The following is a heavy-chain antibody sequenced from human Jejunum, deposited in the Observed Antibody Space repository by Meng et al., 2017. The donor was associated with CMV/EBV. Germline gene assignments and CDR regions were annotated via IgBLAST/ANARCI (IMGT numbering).Heavy chain of an antibody. CDR1: GGSISSGGYY. Sequence: QRHEAGPGLVTPSQTLSLTCTVSGGSISSGGYYWSWIRQHPGKGLEWIGYIHSSGSTYYNPSLRSRLTISVDTSKNQFSLKLSSVTAADTAVYYCARASYGSGSPLGESWFDPWGQGTLVTVSS. CDR2: IHSSGST. V-gene: IGHV4-31*03. J-gene: IGHJ5*02. CDR3: ARASYGSGSPLGESWFDP. D-gene: IGHD3-10*01.